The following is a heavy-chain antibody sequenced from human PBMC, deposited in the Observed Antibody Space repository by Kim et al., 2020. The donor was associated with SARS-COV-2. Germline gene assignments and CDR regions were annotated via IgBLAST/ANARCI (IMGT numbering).Heavy chain of an antibody. Sequence: SETLSLTCSVSGGSISSYYWSWIRQPPGKGLECIGYIYYSGSTYYSGSTNYNPSLKSRVTISVDTSKNQFSLKLSSVTAADTAVYYCARLLDYGDPGGAYYFDYWGQGTQVTVSS. D-gene: IGHD4-17*01. V-gene: IGHV4-59*08. CDR1: GGSISSYY. CDR3: ARLLDYGDPGGAYYFDY. CDR2: IYYSGSTYYSGST. J-gene: IGHJ4*02.